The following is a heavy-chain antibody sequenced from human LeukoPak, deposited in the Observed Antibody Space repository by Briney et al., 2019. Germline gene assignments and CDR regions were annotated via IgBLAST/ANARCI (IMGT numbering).Heavy chain of an antibody. J-gene: IGHJ4*02. CDR2: IAYTGST. CDR1: GGSVSGGSISSYY. Sequence: PSETLSLTCTVSGGSVSGGSISSYYWSWIRQPPGKGLEWIGFIAYTGSTNCNPSLKSRVTISVDKSKKQFSLRLSSVTAADTAVYYCARAGRSGAGTSDYWGQGTLVTVSS. CDR3: ARAGRSGAGTSDY. V-gene: IGHV4-61*01. D-gene: IGHD6-19*01.